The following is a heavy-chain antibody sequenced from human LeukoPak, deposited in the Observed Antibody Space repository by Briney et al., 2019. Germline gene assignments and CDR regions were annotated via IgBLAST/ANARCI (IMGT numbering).Heavy chain of an antibody. Sequence: GGSLRLSCAASGFTVSSNYMSWVRQAPGKGLEWVSVIYSGGSTYYADSVKGRFTVSRDNSKNTLYLQMNSLRAEDTAVYYCAREYGDYVYYYYGMDVWGQGTTVTVSS. CDR3: AREYGDYVYYYYGMDV. J-gene: IGHJ6*02. V-gene: IGHV3-53*01. D-gene: IGHD4-17*01. CDR1: GFTVSSNY. CDR2: IYSGGST.